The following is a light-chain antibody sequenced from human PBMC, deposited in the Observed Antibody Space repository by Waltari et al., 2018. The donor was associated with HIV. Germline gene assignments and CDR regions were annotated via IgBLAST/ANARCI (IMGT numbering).Light chain of an antibody. Sequence: EIQMTQSPSSLSASVGDRVTITCRASQNIISSLNWYQQKPGKAPKLLIYAASNLPSGVPSRFSGSGSWTNFALTISSLHPEDFATYFCQQSHTTPRTFGQGTKLEIK. CDR1: QNIISS. CDR3: QQSHTTPRT. CDR2: AAS. V-gene: IGKV1-39*01. J-gene: IGKJ1*01.